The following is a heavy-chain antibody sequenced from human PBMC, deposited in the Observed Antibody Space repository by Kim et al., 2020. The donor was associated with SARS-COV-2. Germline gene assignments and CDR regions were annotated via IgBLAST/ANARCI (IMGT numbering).Heavy chain of an antibody. CDR1: GFTFSPAW. J-gene: IGHJ4*02. Sequence: GGSLRLSCAASGFTFSPAWMSWVRQAPGKGLEWVGRIKPNALGATTDYAAPVKGRLTISRDDSKSILYLHMNSLKTEDTAMYYCTCDDSSKSDYRGQGTLVTVSS. D-gene: IGHD4-4*01. CDR2: IKPNALGATT. CDR3: TCDDSSKSDY. V-gene: IGHV3-15*01.